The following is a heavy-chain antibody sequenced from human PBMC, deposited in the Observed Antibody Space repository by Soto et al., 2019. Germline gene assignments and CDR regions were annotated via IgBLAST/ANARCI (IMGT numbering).Heavy chain of an antibody. J-gene: IGHJ4*02. CDR1: GFTFSSYW. D-gene: IGHD3-22*01. CDR3: ARLDSSGMGYFDY. CDR2: IKQDGSEK. Sequence: GGSLRLSCAASGFTFSSYWMSWVRQAPGKGLEWVANIKQDGSEKYYVDSVKGRFTISRDNAKNSLYLQMNSLRAEDTAVYYCARLDSSGMGYFDYWGQGTLVTVSS. V-gene: IGHV3-7*05.